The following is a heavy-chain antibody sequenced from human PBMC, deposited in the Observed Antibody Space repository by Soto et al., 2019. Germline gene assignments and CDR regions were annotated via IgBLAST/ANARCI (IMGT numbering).Heavy chain of an antibody. V-gene: IGHV1-69*01. J-gene: IGHJ4*02. CDR1: GGTFSSYA. CDR3: ARGSDCGGDCYSPFDY. CDR2: IIPIFGTA. D-gene: IGHD2-21*02. Sequence: QVQLVQSGAEVKKPGSSVKVSCKASGGTFSSYAISWVRQAPGQGLEWMGGIIPIFGTANYAQKFQGRVTITADESTSTAYMALSSLRSEDTAVYYCARGSDCGGDCYSPFDYWGQGTLVTVSS.